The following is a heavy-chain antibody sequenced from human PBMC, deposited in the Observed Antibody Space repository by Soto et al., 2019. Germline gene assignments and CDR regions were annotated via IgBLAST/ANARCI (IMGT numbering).Heavy chain of an antibody. J-gene: IGHJ6*02. V-gene: IGHV3-30*18. CDR1: GFTFNNYG. CDR3: TKGGRFDSDGSLYYYYYGMDV. D-gene: IGHD2-15*01. CDR2: ISNDGSNK. Sequence: PGGSLRLSCAASGFTFNNYGMNWVRQAPGKGLEWVAIISNDGSNKYYIESVRGRFTISRDNSKNMLFLQMNSLRVEDTAVYFCTKGGRFDSDGSLYYYYYGMDVLGQGTTVTVSS.